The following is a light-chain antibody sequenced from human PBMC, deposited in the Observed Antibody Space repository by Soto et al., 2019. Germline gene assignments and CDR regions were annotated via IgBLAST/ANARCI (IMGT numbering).Light chain of an antibody. CDR2: AAS. CDR1: QGIRND. Sequence: ALQMTQAPSSLSASVGARVTITCRASQGIRNDLGWYQKKQGKAPRLLIYAASSLQSGVPSRFSGRGSGTDLTITISSLQPEDCETYYCLQDYDYPRTFGQGTKVDIK. CDR3: LQDYDYPRT. V-gene: IGKV1-6*01. J-gene: IGKJ1*01.